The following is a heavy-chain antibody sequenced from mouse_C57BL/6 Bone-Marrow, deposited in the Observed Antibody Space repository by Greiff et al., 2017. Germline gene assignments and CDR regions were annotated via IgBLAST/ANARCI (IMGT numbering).Heavy chain of an antibody. CDR1: GFTFSDAW. Sequence: EVKLMESGGGLVQPGGSMKLSCAASGFTFSDAWMDWVRQSPEKGLEWVAEIRNKANNHATYYAESVKGRFTISRDDSKSSVYLQMNSLRAEDTGIYYCTSHYGSSLHYWYFDVWGTGTTVTVSS. CDR2: IRNKANNHAT. CDR3: TSHYGSSLHYWYFDV. J-gene: IGHJ1*03. D-gene: IGHD1-1*01. V-gene: IGHV6-6*01.